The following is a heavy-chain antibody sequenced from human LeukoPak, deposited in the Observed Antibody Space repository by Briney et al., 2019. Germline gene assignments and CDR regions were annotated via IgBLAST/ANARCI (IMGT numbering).Heavy chain of an antibody. Sequence: SVKVSCKASGFTFTSSAMQWVRQARGQRLEWIGWIVVGSGNTNYAQKFQERVTINRDMSTSTAYMELSSLRSEDTAVYYCARAEGTYYDFRSASWGLYYMDVWGKGTTVTVSS. CDR3: ARAEGTYYDFRSASWGLYYMDV. D-gene: IGHD3-3*01. CDR1: GFTFTSSA. V-gene: IGHV1-58*02. J-gene: IGHJ6*03. CDR2: IVVGSGNT.